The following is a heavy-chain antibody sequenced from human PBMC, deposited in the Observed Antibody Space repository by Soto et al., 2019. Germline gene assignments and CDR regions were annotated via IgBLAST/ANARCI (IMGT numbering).Heavy chain of an antibody. V-gene: IGHV3-74*01. CDR3: TRGPRSTSTGTGAF. D-gene: IGHD1-1*01. CDR2: INDDGSST. J-gene: IGHJ4*02. Sequence: GGSLRLSCAASGFTFSMYWMHWVRQVPGKGPEWVSRINDDGSSTNYADSVKGRFTISRDNAKNTLYLQMNDLRAEDTAVYYCTRGPRSTSTGTGAFWGQGTLVTV. CDR1: GFTFSMYW.